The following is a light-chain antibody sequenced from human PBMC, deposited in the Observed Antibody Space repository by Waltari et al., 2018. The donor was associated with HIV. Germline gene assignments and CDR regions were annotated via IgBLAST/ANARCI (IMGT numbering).Light chain of an antibody. CDR1: SSNIGSNT. V-gene: IGLV1-44*01. J-gene: IGLJ3*02. CDR3: AAWDDSLNGWV. Sequence: QSVLTQPPSASGTPGQRVTISCSGSSSNIGSNTVNWYQQLPGTAPKLLIYSNNQRPSGVPDRFSGSKSDTAASLAISGLQSEDEADDYCAAWDDSLNGWVFGGGTKLTVL. CDR2: SNN.